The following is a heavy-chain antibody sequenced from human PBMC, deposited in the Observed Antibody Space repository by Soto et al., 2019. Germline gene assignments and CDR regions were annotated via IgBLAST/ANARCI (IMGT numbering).Heavy chain of an antibody. D-gene: IGHD4-17*01. V-gene: IGHV3-15*01. CDR1: GFTFSNAW. J-gene: IGHJ4*02. CDR2: IKSKTDGGTT. Sequence: PGGSLRLSCAASGFTFSNAWMSWVRQAPGKGLEWVGRIKSKTDGGTTDYAAPVKGRFTISRDDSKDTLSLQMNSLETEDTAVYYCTTDRTTVKTGFGYWGQATLVTVSS. CDR3: TTDRTTVKTGFGY.